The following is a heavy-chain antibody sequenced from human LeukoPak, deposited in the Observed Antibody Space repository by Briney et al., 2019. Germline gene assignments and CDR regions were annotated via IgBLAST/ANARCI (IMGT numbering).Heavy chain of an antibody. D-gene: IGHD3-16*01. Sequence: AGSLTPSCAGSGFTFTSYDISWVRQAPGKGLEWVSAISGSGGSTYYADSVKGRFTISRDNSKHTLYLQMNSLRAEDTAVYYCAKAVTEDDYYWGER. CDR1: GFTFTSYD. J-gene: IGHJ4*01. CDR3: AKAVTEDDYY. V-gene: IGHV3-23*01. CDR2: ISGSGGST.